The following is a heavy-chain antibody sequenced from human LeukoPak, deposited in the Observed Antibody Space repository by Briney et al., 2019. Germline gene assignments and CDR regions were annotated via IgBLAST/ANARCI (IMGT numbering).Heavy chain of an antibody. CDR3: AHRDTTMVRVDY. V-gene: IGHV3-15*01. CDR2: IKSITDGGTT. J-gene: IGHJ4*02. CDR1: GFTFNNAW. D-gene: IGHD5-18*01. Sequence: PGGSLRLSCAASGFTFNNAWMSWVRQAPGKGLEWLGRIKSITDGGTTDYAAPVKGRFTLSRDDSKNTLYLQMNSLTTEDTAVYFCAHRDTTMVRVDYWGQGTLVTVSS.